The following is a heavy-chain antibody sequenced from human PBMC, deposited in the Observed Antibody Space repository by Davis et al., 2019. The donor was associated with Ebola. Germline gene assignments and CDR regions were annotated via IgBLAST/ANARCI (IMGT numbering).Heavy chain of an antibody. CDR1: GGTFSSYA. CDR3: ARGVGPGVY. D-gene: IGHD2-15*01. V-gene: IGHV1-69*05. CDR2: IIPIFGTA. Sequence: SVKVSCKASGGTFSSYAISWVRQAPGQGLEWMGGIIPIFGTANYAQKFQGRVTMTRDTSISTAYMELSRLRSDDTAVYYCARGVGPGVYWGQGTLVTVSS. J-gene: IGHJ4*02.